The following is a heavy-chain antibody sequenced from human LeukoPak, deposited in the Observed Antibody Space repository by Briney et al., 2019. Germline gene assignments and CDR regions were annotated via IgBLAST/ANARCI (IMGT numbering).Heavy chain of an antibody. CDR1: GFTFSYAW. CDR2: IKSKRDGGTA. J-gene: IGHJ4*02. Sequence: PGESLRLSCAASGFTFSYAWMSWVRQTPGKGLEWVGRIKSKRDGGTADSAAPVKGRFTISRHDLKNTVYLRMNSLKAEDTAVYYCTTDLGSGSLFDYWGQGILVTVSS. CDR3: TTDLGSGSLFDY. D-gene: IGHD1-26*01. V-gene: IGHV3-15*01.